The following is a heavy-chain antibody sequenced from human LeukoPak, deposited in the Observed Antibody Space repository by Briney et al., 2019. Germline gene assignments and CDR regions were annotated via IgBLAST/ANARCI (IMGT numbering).Heavy chain of an antibody. CDR3: VGEMVVAATPSRSMDV. CDR1: GFTFSDHY. V-gene: IGHV3-72*01. J-gene: IGHJ6*03. Sequence: GGSLRLSCAASGFTFSDHYMDWVRQAPGKGLEWVGRIRNKANSYTTEYAASVKGRFTISRDDSKNSLYLQMNSLKTEDTAVYYCVGEMVVAATPSRSMDVWGKGTTVTISS. D-gene: IGHD2-15*01. CDR2: IRNKANSYTT.